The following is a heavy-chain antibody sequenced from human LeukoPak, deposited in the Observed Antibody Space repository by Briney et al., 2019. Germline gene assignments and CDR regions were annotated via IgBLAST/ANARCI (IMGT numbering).Heavy chain of an antibody. CDR3: ARRSPTEYSST. J-gene: IGHJ5*02. CDR1: GGSISSSNYY. Sequence: PSETLSLTCTVSGGSISSSNYYWGWIRQPPGKGLEWIVTIYYSGSTYYNPSLKSRVTISVDTSKNQFSLELSSVTAADTAVYYCARRSPTEYSSTWGQGSLVTVSS. CDR2: IYYSGST. D-gene: IGHD6-6*01. V-gene: IGHV4-39*01.